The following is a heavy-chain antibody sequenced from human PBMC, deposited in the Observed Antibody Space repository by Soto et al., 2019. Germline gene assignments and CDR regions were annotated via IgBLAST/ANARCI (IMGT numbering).Heavy chain of an antibody. CDR3: ARDRYCSSTSCYDYYYYYYKDV. Sequence: GASVKVSCKASGYAFTSYGISWVRQAPGQGLEWMGWISAYNGNTNYAQKLQGRVTMTTDTSTSTAYMELRSLRSDDTAVYYCARDRYCSSTSCYDYYYYYYKDVWGKGTTVTVSS. D-gene: IGHD2-2*01. CDR2: ISAYNGNT. CDR1: GYAFTSYG. V-gene: IGHV1-18*01. J-gene: IGHJ6*03.